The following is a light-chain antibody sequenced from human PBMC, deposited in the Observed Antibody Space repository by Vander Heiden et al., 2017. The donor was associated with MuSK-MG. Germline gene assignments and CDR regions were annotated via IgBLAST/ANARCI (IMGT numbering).Light chain of an antibody. J-gene: IGKJ4*01. CDR1: QSIGNN. CDR3: QQSSRSFNT. V-gene: IGKV6D-21*02. Sequence: DIVLIQSADFQSVTPEEKGTFTYRASQSIGNNLKWYQQNPKHPPNLLMKYSAQVSSSVPSGFSGSVTGTYFTLTIKSREAEDAAAYYCQQSSRSFNTFGGGTKVEIK. CDR2: YSA.